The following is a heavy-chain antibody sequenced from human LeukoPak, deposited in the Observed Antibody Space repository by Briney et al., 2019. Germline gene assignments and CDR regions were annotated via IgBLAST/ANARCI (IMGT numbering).Heavy chain of an antibody. CDR3: ARAPLVPSRIIYYNGMDV. J-gene: IGHJ6*02. CDR2: ISSNGGST. V-gene: IGHV3-64*01. D-gene: IGHD2-2*01. Sequence: GGSLRLSCAASGFTFSTYDTHWVRQAPGKGLEYVSAISSNGGSTYYANSVRGRFTISRDNSKNTLYLQMGSLRAEDMAVYYCARAPLVPSRIIYYNGMDVWGQGTTVAVSS. CDR1: GFTFSTYD.